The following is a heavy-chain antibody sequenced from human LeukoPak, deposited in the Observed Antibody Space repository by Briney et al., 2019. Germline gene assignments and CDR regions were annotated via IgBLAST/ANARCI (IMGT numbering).Heavy chain of an antibody. D-gene: IGHD6-19*01. V-gene: IGHV5-51*01. Sequence: GESLKISWKGSGYSFTSYWIGWVRQMPGKGLEWMGIIYPGDSDTRYSPSFQGQVTISADKSISTAYLQCSGLKASDTAMYYCARRAVAGQFDYWGQGTLVTVSS. J-gene: IGHJ4*02. CDR3: ARRAVAGQFDY. CDR2: IYPGDSDT. CDR1: GYSFTSYW.